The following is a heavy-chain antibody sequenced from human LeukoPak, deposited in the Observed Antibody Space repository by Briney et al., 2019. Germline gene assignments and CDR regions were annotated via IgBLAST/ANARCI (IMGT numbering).Heavy chain of an antibody. CDR2: IKQDGSEK. Sequence: GGSLRLSCVASGFTFSSSWMSWVRRAPGKGLEWVANIKQDGSEKSYVESVRGRFTISRDNAKNSLYLQLNSLRAEDTALYYCARDNPPDYWGQGTLVTVSS. CDR1: GFTFSSSW. J-gene: IGHJ4*02. CDR3: ARDNPPDY. V-gene: IGHV3-7*03.